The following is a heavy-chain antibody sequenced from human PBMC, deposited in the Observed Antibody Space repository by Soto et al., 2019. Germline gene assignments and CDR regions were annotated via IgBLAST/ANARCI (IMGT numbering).Heavy chain of an antibody. Sequence: EVQLLESGGGLVQPGGSLRLSCAASGITFSSYAMSWVRQAPGKGLEWVSAISTSGDSTYYADSVKGRFTISRDNSKNTLYLQTNSLRAEDTAVYYCAKGAGGVATWVYFDCWGQGTLLTVSS. CDR2: ISTSGDST. CDR3: AKGAGGVATWVYFDC. D-gene: IGHD5-12*01. V-gene: IGHV3-23*01. J-gene: IGHJ4*02. CDR1: GITFSSYA.